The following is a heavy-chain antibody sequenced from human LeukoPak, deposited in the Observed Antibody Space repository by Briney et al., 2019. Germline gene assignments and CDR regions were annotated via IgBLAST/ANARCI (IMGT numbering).Heavy chain of an antibody. D-gene: IGHD2-2*01. Sequence: GGSLRLSCAASGFTFSSYDMHWVRQATGKGLEWVSAIGTAGDTYYPGSVKGRFTISRENAKNSLYLQMNSLRAGDTAVYYCARKAPGSSRPFDYWGQGTLVTVSS. CDR2: IGTAGDT. J-gene: IGHJ4*02. CDR3: ARKAPGSSRPFDY. CDR1: GFTFSSYD. V-gene: IGHV3-13*01.